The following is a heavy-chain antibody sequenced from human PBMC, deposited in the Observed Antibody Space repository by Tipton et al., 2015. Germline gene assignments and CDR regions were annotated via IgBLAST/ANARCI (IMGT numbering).Heavy chain of an antibody. J-gene: IGHJ6*02. CDR3: ARDLEHGMDV. D-gene: IGHD5-24*01. CDR1: GGSISRYY. Sequence: TLSLTCTVSGGSISRYYWSWIRQPPGKGLEWIGYIYYSGSTNYNPSLKSRVTISLDTSKNQFSLTLNSVTAADTAVYYCARDLEHGMDVWGQGTTVTVSS. CDR2: IYYSGST. V-gene: IGHV4-59*01.